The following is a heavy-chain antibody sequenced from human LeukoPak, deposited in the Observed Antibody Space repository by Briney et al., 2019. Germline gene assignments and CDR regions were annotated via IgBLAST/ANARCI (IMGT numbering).Heavy chain of an antibody. CDR1: GGTFSSYA. CDR3: ARDLYGDYFDY. J-gene: IGHJ4*02. D-gene: IGHD3-16*01. V-gene: IGHV1-3*01. CDR2: INAGNENT. Sequence: ASVKVSCKASGGTFSSYAISWVRQAPGQRLGWMGWINAGNENTKYSQKFQGRVSITRDTSASTAYMELSSLTSEDTAVYYCARDLYGDYFDYWGQGTLVTVSS.